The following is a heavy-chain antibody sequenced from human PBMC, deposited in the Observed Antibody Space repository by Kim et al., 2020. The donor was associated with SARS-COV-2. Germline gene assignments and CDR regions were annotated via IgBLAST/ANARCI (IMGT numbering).Heavy chain of an antibody. Sequence: YKPTLKSRVTISTDTSENQCALKLSSVTAADTAVYYCARSNGYYQGYFDYWGQGTLVTVSS. CDR3: ARSNGYYQGYFDY. V-gene: IGHV4-31*02. J-gene: IGHJ4*02. D-gene: IGHD3-22*01.